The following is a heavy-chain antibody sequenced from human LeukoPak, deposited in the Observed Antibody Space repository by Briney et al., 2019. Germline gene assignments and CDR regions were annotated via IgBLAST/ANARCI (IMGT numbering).Heavy chain of an antibody. CDR1: GFTFDDYA. V-gene: IGHV3-43*02. D-gene: IGHD2-15*01. CDR3: AKARYCSGGSCDTIDY. Sequence: PRGSLRLSCAASGFTFDDYAMHWVRQAPGKGLEWVSLISGDGGSTYYADSVKGRFTISRDNSKNSLYLQMNSLRTEDTALYYCAKARYCSGGSCDTIDYWGQGTLVTVSS. CDR2: ISGDGGST. J-gene: IGHJ4*02.